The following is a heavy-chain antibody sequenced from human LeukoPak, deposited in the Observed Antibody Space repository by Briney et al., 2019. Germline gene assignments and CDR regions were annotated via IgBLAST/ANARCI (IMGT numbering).Heavy chain of an antibody. CDR1: GFTFTSYA. D-gene: IGHD6-19*01. V-gene: IGHV3-23*01. Sequence: GGSLRLSCAASGFTFTSYAMSWVRQAPGKGLEWISAISGSGGSTYYADSVKGRFTISRDNSKNTPYLEMNSLRADDTAVYYCAPQGSGWYDYWGQGTLVTVSS. CDR2: ISGSGGST. J-gene: IGHJ4*02. CDR3: APQGSGWYDY.